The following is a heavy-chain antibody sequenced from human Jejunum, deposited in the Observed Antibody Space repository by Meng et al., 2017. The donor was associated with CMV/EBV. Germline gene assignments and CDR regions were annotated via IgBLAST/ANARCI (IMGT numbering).Heavy chain of an antibody. CDR1: GFTFEYYA. CDR2: ISWDGGSG. CDR3: AKEYSSGWYYFDY. Sequence: AGGFTFEYYAMHEVRQAPGKGLEWVSLISWDGGSGYYADSVKGRFTISRDNSKNSLYLQMNSLRAEDTALYYCAKEYSSGWYYFDYWGQGTLVTVSS. V-gene: IGHV3-43D*03. D-gene: IGHD6-13*01. J-gene: IGHJ4*02.